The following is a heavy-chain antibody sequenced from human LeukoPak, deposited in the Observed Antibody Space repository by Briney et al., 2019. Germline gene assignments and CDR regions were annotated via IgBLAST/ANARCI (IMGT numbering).Heavy chain of an antibody. CDR3: ARAFSYAFDD. D-gene: IGHD3-10*01. J-gene: IGHJ4*02. CDR2: IRQDGGEI. Sequence: GGSLRLSCAASGFSFSTFAMSWVRQAPGKGLEWVATIRQDGGEIFYVDSAKGRFTVSRDNAKNSLYLQMNSLRVEDTAVYYCARAFSYAFDDWGQGTLVTVSS. CDR1: GFSFSTFA. V-gene: IGHV3-7*01.